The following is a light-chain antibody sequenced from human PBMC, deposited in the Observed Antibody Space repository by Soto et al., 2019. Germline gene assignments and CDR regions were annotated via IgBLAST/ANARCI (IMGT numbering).Light chain of an antibody. CDR1: QRTRNY. Sequence: DIQLTQSPPTLSASVGDRVTITCRASQRTRNYLAWYQQIPGKAPKLLIYGPSSLQSGVPSRFSGSGSGTEFTLTISSLQPDDFATYFCQHHNSYSQPFGQGTKVEIK. CDR3: QHHNSYSQP. V-gene: IGKV1-5*01. J-gene: IGKJ1*01. CDR2: GPS.